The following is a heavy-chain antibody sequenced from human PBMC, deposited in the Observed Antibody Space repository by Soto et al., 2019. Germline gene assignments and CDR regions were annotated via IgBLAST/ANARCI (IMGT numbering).Heavy chain of an antibody. V-gene: IGHV1-2*02. D-gene: IGHD2-8*01. CDR2: INPNSGGT. Sequence: QVQLVQSGAEVKKPGASVKVSCKASGYTFTDYYVHWVRQAPGQGLEWMGWINPNSGGTKTAQKFQGRVTVTRDTSISTAYMDLSRLRSDDTAVYYCARDVTRTQSCTNGVCYYHYYDMDVWGQGTMVTVSS. J-gene: IGHJ6*02. CDR1: GYTFTDYY. CDR3: ARDVTRTQSCTNGVCYYHYYDMDV.